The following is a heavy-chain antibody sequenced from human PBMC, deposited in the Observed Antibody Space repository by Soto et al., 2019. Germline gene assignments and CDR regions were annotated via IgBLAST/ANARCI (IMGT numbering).Heavy chain of an antibody. Sequence: EVQLVESGGGLIQPGGSLRLSCAASGFTVSSKYMTWVRQAPGKGLEWVSVIYGGGTTYYADSVKGRFTISRDNSKNTLYLQINSLRAEVTGVSYCVQTTWWTGFDVWGEGTLVTVSS. J-gene: IGHJ4*02. CDR1: GFTVSSKY. D-gene: IGHD2-15*01. CDR2: IYGGGTT. V-gene: IGHV3-53*01. CDR3: VQTTWWTGFDV.